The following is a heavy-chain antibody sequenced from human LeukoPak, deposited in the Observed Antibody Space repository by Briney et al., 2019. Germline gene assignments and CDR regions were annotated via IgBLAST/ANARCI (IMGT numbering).Heavy chain of an antibody. Sequence: SETLSLTCTVSGGSISGHYWAWVRQPPEKGLEWIGYINYYGSTNYNPSLKSRVSISVDTSKNQFSLRLTSVTAADTGVYFCARRCGNFPNNYFDPWGQGLLVTVSS. CDR2: INYYGST. J-gene: IGHJ5*02. CDR1: GGSISGHY. D-gene: IGHD1-1*01. V-gene: IGHV4-59*11. CDR3: ARRCGNFPNNYFDP.